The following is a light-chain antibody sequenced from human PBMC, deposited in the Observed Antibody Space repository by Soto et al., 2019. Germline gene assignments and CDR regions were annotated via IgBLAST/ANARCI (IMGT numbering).Light chain of an antibody. Sequence: EMVLAQSPATLSLSPGDRASLSCGASQSVSRSYLAWYQQKPGQAPRLLIYETSSRATGIPDRFSGSGSQTDFTLTISSLEPEDFAVYYCQQRSNWRTFGQGTKVDIK. CDR3: QQRSNWRT. CDR2: ETS. J-gene: IGKJ1*01. V-gene: IGKV3D-20*02. CDR1: QSVSRSY.